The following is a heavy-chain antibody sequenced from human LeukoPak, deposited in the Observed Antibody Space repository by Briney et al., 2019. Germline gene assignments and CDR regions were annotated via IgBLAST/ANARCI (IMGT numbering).Heavy chain of an antibody. Sequence: GGALRLSCAASGFTFSSYAMSWVRQTPGKGLEWGSSIHGGGGATYYADSVKGRFTISRDNSKSTLYLEMTSLTAEDTAVYYCVKDQFSGNGIFDPFDIWGQGTMVTV. D-gene: IGHD2-15*01. CDR1: GFTFSSYA. CDR3: VKDQFSGNGIFDPFDI. J-gene: IGHJ3*02. CDR2: IHGGGGAT. V-gene: IGHV3-23*01.